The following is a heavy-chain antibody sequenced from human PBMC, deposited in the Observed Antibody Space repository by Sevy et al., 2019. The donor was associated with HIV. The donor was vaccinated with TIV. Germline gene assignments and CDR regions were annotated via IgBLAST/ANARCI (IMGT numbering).Heavy chain of an antibody. Sequence: GGSLRLSCAASGFTFSSYGMHWVRQAPGKGLEWVAFIRYDGSNKYYADSVKGRFTISRDNSKNTLYLQMNSLRAEDTAVYYCAKENTEAPYYYYYMDVWGKGTMVTVSS. CDR1: GFTFSSYG. CDR3: AKENTEAPYYYYYMDV. V-gene: IGHV3-30*02. CDR2: IRYDGSNK. J-gene: IGHJ6*03.